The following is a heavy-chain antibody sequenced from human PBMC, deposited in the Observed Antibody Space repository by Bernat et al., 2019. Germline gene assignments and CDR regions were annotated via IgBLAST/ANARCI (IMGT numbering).Heavy chain of an antibody. D-gene: IGHD4-17*01. V-gene: IGHV4-59*08. Sequence: QVQLQESGPGLVKPSETLSLTCTVSGGSISNYYWSWIRQPPGKGLEWIGFIYYSGSTNYNPSLKSRVTISIDTSKNQFSLKLSSVTDADTAVYYCARHSLLWDGDYIRWFDPWGQGTLVTVSS. CDR1: GGSISNYY. J-gene: IGHJ5*02. CDR3: ARHSLLWDGDYIRWFDP. CDR2: IYYSGST.